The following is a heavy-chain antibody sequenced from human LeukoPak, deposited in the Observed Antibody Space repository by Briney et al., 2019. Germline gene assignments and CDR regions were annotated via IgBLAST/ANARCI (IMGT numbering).Heavy chain of an antibody. J-gene: IGHJ4*02. V-gene: IGHV1-18*04. CDR2: ISTYNGNT. CDR3: ARGDNYGSGQPDD. D-gene: IGHD3-10*01. CDR1: GYTFTGYY. Sequence: ASVKVSCKASGYTFTGYYMHWVRQAPGQGLEWMGWISTYNGNTNYAQNLQGRVTMTTDTSTSTAYMELRSLRSDDTAVYYCARGDNYGSGQPDDWGQGTLVTVSS.